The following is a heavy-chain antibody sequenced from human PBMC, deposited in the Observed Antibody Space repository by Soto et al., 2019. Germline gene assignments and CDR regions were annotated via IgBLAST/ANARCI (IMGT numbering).Heavy chain of an antibody. V-gene: IGHV4-59*01. CDR1: GGSISSYY. CDR2: IYYSGST. D-gene: IGHD5-18*01. Sequence: SETLSLTCTVSGGSISSYYWSWIRQPPGKGLEWIGYIYYSGSTNYNPSLKSRVTISVDTSKNQFSLKLSSVTAADTAVYYCARGYSYGCSHFYYYYMDVSGKGTTVTVSS. CDR3: ARGYSYGCSHFYYYYMDV. J-gene: IGHJ6*03.